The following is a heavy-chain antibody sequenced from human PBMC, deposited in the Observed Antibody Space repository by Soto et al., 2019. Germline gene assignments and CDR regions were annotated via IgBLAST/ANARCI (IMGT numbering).Heavy chain of an antibody. D-gene: IGHD2-2*01. Sequence: EVQLVETGGGLIQPGGSLRLSCAASGFSVSDNYMSWVRQAPGKGLEWVSTLYRGGSAYYADPVKGRFTISRDNSNNILYLQMNSLRDEDTAIYYCARCIVVVPPAVRFYYGMDVWGQGTTVTVSS. V-gene: IGHV3-53*02. CDR2: LYRGGSA. CDR1: GFSVSDNY. J-gene: IGHJ6*02. CDR3: ARCIVVVPPAVRFYYGMDV.